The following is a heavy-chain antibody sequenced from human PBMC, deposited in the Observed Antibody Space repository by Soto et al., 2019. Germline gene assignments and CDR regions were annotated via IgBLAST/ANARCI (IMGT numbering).Heavy chain of an antibody. Sequence: QVQLVESGGGVVQPGRSLRLSCAASGFTFSSYAMHWVRQAPGKGLEWVAVISYDGGKKNYADSVKGRITISRDNSKDTLYLQVNSLRPEDTAIYYCTKVRGYIYDLHVWGQGTTVTVSS. V-gene: IGHV3-30*04. CDR2: ISYDGGKK. CDR1: GFTFSSYA. CDR3: TKVRGYIYDLHV. D-gene: IGHD5-12*01. J-gene: IGHJ6*02.